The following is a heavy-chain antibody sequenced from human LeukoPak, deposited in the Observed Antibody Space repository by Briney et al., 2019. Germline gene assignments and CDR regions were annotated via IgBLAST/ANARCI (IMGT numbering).Heavy chain of an antibody. Sequence: PGRSLRLSCAASGFTFSSYGMHWVRQAPGKGLEWVAVIWYDGSNKYYADSVKGRFTISRDNSKNTLYLQMNSPRAEDTAVYYCARGSSGYRQFDYWGQGTLVTVSS. J-gene: IGHJ4*02. CDR3: ARGSSGYRQFDY. D-gene: IGHD3-22*01. V-gene: IGHV3-33*01. CDR2: IWYDGSNK. CDR1: GFTFSSYG.